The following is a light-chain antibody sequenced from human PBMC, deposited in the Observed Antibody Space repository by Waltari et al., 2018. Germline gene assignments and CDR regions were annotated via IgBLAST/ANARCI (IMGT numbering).Light chain of an antibody. CDR2: RSN. CDR1: SNNIGNQG. V-gene: IGLV10-54*04. J-gene: IGLJ3*02. CDR3: SAWDSSLSAWV. Sequence: QAGLTQPPSVSKGLRQTATLTCTGNSNNIGNQGAAWLQQHQGHPPKLLSYRSNNRPSGLSERFAASRSGNTASLTITGLQPEDEADYYCSAWDSSLSAWVFGGGTRLTVL.